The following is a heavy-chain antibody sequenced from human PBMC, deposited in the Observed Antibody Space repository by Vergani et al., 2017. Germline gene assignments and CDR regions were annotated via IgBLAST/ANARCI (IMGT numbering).Heavy chain of an antibody. Sequence: EVQLLESGGGLVQPGGSLRLSCAASGFTFSSYAMSWVRQAPGKGLEWVSAISGSGGSTYYADSVKGRFPISRDNSKNTLYLQMNSRRAEDTAVYYCAKDRVWNYVDYVFSGAFDIWGQGTMVTVSS. CDR3: AKDRVWNYVDYVFSGAFDI. V-gene: IGHV3-23*01. CDR2: ISGSGGST. J-gene: IGHJ3*02. D-gene: IGHD4-17*01. CDR1: GFTFSSYA.